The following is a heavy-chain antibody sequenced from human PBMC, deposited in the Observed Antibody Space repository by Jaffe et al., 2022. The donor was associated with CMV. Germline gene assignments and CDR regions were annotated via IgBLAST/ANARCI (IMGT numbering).Heavy chain of an antibody. CDR3: TTEVTMIVGGNGVDP. CDR1: GFTFSNAW. J-gene: IGHJ5*02. D-gene: IGHD3-22*01. V-gene: IGHV3-15*01. CDR2: IKSKTDGGTT. Sequence: EVQLVESGGGLVKPGGSLRLSCAASGFTFSNAWMSWVRQAPGKGLEWVGRIKSKTDGGTTDYAAPVKGRFTISRDDSKNTLYLQMNSLKTEDTAVYYCTTEVTMIVGGNGVDPWGQGTLVTVSS.